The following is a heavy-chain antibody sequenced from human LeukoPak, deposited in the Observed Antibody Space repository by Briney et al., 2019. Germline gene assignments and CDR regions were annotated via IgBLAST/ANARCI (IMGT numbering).Heavy chain of an antibody. CDR2: ISSSSSAI. CDR1: GFTFSSYS. Sequence: GGSLRLSCAASGFTFSSYSMNWVRQAPGKGLEWVSYISSSSSAIYYADSVKGRFTISRDNAKNSLYLQMNSLRAEDTALYYCARGEESSWYEVAVDYWGQGTLVTVSS. CDR3: ARGEESSWYEVAVDY. V-gene: IGHV3-48*04. J-gene: IGHJ4*02. D-gene: IGHD6-13*01.